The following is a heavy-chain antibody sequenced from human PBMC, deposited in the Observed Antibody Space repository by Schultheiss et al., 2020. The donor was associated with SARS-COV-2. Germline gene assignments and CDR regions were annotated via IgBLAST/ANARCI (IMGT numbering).Heavy chain of an antibody. CDR1: GFTFDDYA. V-gene: IGHV3-9*01. Sequence: SLKISCAASGFTFDDYAMHWVRQAPGKGLEWVSGISWNSGSIGYADSVKGRFTISRDNAKNSLYLQMNSLRAEDTALYYCAKSLLGYCSSTSCVLDYWGQGTLVTVSS. D-gene: IGHD2-2*01. J-gene: IGHJ4*02. CDR2: ISWNSGSI. CDR3: AKSLLGYCSSTSCVLDY.